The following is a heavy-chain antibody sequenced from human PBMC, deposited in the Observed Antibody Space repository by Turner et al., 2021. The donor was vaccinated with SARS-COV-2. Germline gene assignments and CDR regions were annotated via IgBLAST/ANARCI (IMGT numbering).Heavy chain of an antibody. V-gene: IGHV3-23*01. CDR1: GFTFSSYA. J-gene: IGHJ5*01. CDR3: AKDGYDGIYCSGGSCYSGWFDS. D-gene: IGHD2-15*01. Sequence: EVHLLESGGGLVQPGGFLRLSCAASGFTFSSYAMSWVRQAPGKGLEWVSGISGSGGRTDYADSVKGRFTISRDNSKNTLYLQMNSLRADDTAVYYCAKDGYDGIYCSGGSCYSGWFDSWGQGTLVTVSS. CDR2: ISGSGGRT.